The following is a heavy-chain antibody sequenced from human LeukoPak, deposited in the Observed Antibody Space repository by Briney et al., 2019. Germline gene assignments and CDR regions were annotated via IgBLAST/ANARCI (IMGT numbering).Heavy chain of an antibody. J-gene: IGHJ4*02. V-gene: IGHV3-21*01. CDR2: ISTSSSYI. Sequence: GGSLRLSCAASGFTFSSYSMNWVRQAPGKGLEWVSSISTSSSYIYYADSLKGRFTISRDNAKNSLYLQMNSLRAEDTAVYYCTREAPNCRGDCLDYWGQGTLVTVSS. CDR1: GFTFSSYS. D-gene: IGHD2-21*02. CDR3: TREAPNCRGDCLDY.